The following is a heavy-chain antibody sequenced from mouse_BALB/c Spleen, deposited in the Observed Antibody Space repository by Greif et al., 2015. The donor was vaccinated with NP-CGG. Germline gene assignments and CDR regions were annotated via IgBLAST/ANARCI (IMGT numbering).Heavy chain of an antibody. Sequence: VQLQQSGAELARPGASVKMSCKASGYTFTSYTMHWVKQRPGQGLEWIGYINPSSGYTNYNQKFKDKATLTADKSSSTAYMQLSSLTSEDSAVYYCARDGYYSYWYFDVWGAGTTVTVSS. D-gene: IGHD2-3*01. J-gene: IGHJ1*01. CDR1: GYTFTSYT. CDR2: INPSSGYT. CDR3: ARDGYYSYWYFDV. V-gene: IGHV1-4*01.